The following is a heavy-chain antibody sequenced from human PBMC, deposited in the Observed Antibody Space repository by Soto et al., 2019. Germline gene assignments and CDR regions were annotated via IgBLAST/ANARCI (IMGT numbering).Heavy chain of an antibody. CDR1: GYTFTGYY. J-gene: IGHJ4*02. Sequence: ASVKVSFKASGYTFTGYYMHWLRQAPGQGLEWMGWINPNSGGTNYAQKFQGWVTMTRDTSISTAYMELSRLRSDDTAVYYCARAPYYYDSSGYYYPGGYYFDYWGQGTLVTVSS. CDR2: INPNSGGT. CDR3: ARAPYYYDSSGYYYPGGYYFDY. V-gene: IGHV1-2*04. D-gene: IGHD3-22*01.